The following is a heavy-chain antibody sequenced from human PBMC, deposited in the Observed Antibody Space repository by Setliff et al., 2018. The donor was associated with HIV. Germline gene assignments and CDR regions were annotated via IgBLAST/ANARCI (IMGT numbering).Heavy chain of an antibody. CDR1: GFTFSDYW. CDR3: ARKLRPGHGMDV. V-gene: IGHV3-7*01. D-gene: IGHD3-10*01. CDR2: IKQDGTDK. Sequence: GGSLRLSCAASGFTFSDYWMSWVRQAPGKGLEWVANIKQDGTDKYYVDSVKGRFSISRDNAENSLYLQMSSLRAEDTAVYYCARKLRPGHGMDVWGQGTTVTVSS. J-gene: IGHJ6*02.